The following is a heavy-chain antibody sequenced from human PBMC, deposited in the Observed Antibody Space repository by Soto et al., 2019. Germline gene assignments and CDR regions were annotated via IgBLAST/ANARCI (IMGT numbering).Heavy chain of an antibody. D-gene: IGHD1-26*01. J-gene: IGHJ4*02. Sequence: EVQLVESGGVVVQPGGSLRLSCAASGFTFDDYIMHWVRQAPGKGLEWVSLISWDGGTTHYADSVKGRFTISRDNSKNSLYLQMNSLRTEDTALYYCAKDGNSGSYYLFDYWGQGALVTVSS. CDR2: ISWDGGTT. CDR1: GFTFDDYI. CDR3: AKDGNSGSYYLFDY. V-gene: IGHV3-43*01.